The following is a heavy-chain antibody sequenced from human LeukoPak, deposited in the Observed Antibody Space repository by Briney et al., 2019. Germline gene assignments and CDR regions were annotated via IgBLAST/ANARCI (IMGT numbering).Heavy chain of an antibody. Sequence: GASVKVSCKAFGYTFRNYYMHWVRQAPGQGLEWMGIINPSSDKTNCAQKFQGRVTMTRDISTSTVYMELNSLRFEDTAVYYCGRDLRTIAVTGIGVFDVWGQGTKVTVSS. CDR1: GYTFRNYY. CDR2: INPSSDKT. CDR3: GRDLRTIAVTGIGVFDV. D-gene: IGHD6-19*01. V-gene: IGHV1-46*01. J-gene: IGHJ3*01.